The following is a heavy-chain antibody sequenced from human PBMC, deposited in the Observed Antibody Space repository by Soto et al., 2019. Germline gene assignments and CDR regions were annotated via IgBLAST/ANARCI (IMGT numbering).Heavy chain of an antibody. Sequence: VLLQESGPGLVRPSGTLSLTCSVSGVSIVNGNWWGWVRQSPGRGLVLIGEVSLADRSYYSPSLKSRVTISMDESKNQFSLILTSVTAADAGIYFCTRGFQYWLPTFFWGHGTRVPVSS. CDR3: TRGFQYWLPTFF. V-gene: IGHV4-4*02. D-gene: IGHD2-8*02. CDR2: VSLADRS. J-gene: IGHJ4*01. CDR1: GVSIVNGNW.